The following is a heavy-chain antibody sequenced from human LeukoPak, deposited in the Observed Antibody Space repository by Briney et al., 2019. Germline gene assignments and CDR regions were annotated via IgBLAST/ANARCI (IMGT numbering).Heavy chain of an antibody. D-gene: IGHD1-26*01. Sequence: SDTLSLTCTVSGGSIISYYWSWILQPPAKVLNSIESISSSGSTNYHLYLKSRVTISVDTSKPQSSLKLRSVTAADTAVYYCARYSPVVVGALDYWGQGTLVTVSS. V-gene: IGHV4-59*01. CDR3: ARYSPVVVGALDY. J-gene: IGHJ4*02. CDR1: GGSIISYY. CDR2: ISSSGST.